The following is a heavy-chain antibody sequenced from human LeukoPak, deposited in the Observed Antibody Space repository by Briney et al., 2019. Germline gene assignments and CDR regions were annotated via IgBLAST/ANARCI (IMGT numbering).Heavy chain of an antibody. CDR2: IRYDGSNK. CDR1: GFTLSSYG. D-gene: IGHD1-1*01. V-gene: IGHV3-30*02. J-gene: IGHJ4*02. Sequence: QVQLVESGGGVVQPGGSLRLSCAASGFTLSSYGMHWVRQAPGKGLEWVAFIRYDGSNKYYADSVKGRFTISRDNSKNTLYLQMNSLRAEDTAVYYCAKDGYIGFNFDYWGQGTLVTVSS. CDR3: AKDGYIGFNFDY.